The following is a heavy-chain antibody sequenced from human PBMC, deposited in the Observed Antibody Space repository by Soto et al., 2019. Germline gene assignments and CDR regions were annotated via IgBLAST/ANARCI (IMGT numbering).Heavy chain of an antibody. D-gene: IGHD5-12*01. CDR3: ARFTYKSGFNWFDP. CDR2: IYHMGGT. Sequence: SETLSLTCTVSVASLNSYYWRWKPQSPGKGLEWIGYIYHMGGTDYNPSLKSRVTISIDKSKNQFSLNLRSVTAADTPVYFCARFTYKSGFNWFDPWGQGTQLTVSS. CDR1: VASLNSYY. J-gene: IGHJ5*02. V-gene: IGHV4-59*03.